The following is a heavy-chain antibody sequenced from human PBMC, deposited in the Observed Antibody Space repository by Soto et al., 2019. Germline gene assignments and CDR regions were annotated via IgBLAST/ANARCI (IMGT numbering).Heavy chain of an antibody. CDR3: AKDGSLRSYYYYYGMDV. J-gene: IGHJ6*01. CDR2: ISYDGSNK. V-gene: IGHV3-30*18. Sequence: QVQLVESGGGVVQPGRSLRLSCAASGFTFSSYGMHWVRQAPGKGLEWVAVISYDGSNKYYADSVKGRFTISRDNSKNTLYLQMNSLRAEDTAVYYCAKDGSLRSYYYYYGMDVW. D-gene: IGHD5-12*01. CDR1: GFTFSSYG.